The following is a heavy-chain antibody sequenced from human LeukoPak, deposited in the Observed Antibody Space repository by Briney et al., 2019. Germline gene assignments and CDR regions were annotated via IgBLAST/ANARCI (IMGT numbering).Heavy chain of an antibody. CDR3: ARDQGSGWYNYFDY. V-gene: IGHV4-61*02. J-gene: IGHJ4*02. CDR2: IYTSGST. D-gene: IGHD6-19*01. Sequence: SETLSLTCTVSGGSISSGSYYWSWIRQPAGKGLEWIGRIYTSGSTNYNPSLKSRVTISVDTSKNQFSLKLSSVTAADTAVYYCARDQGSGWYNYFDYWGQGTLVTVSS. CDR1: GGSISSGSYY.